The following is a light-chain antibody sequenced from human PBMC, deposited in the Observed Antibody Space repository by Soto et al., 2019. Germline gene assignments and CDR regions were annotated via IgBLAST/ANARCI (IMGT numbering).Light chain of an antibody. CDR3: AAWDDSLKVV. Sequence: QSVLTQPPSASGTPGQRVTISCSGSSSNIGSNTVNWYQQLPGTAPKLLIYSNNQRPSGVPDRFSGSKSGTSASLAISGLQSEDEADYYCAAWDDSLKVVFXXXXXXTVL. J-gene: IGLJ2*01. CDR2: SNN. V-gene: IGLV1-44*01. CDR1: SSNIGSNT.